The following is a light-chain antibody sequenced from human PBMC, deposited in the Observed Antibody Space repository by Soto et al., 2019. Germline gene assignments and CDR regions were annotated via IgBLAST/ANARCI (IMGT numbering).Light chain of an antibody. CDR2: VAS. Sequence: DIQMTQSPSSVSASVGDRVTITCRASQDINSWLAWYQQKPGQAPKLLIYVASSLQSGVPSRFSGSGSGTDFTLTISSLQPEDFAIYHCQQAKSFPFTFGPGNKVDIK. J-gene: IGKJ3*01. CDR1: QDINSW. CDR3: QQAKSFPFT. V-gene: IGKV1D-12*01.